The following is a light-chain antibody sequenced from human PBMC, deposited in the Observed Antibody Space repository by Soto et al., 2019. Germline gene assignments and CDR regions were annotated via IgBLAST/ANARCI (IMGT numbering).Light chain of an antibody. CDR1: QSVSNSY. CDR2: ATS. Sequence: IVMKLSPYALSVSTGEGATLSCRTSQSVSNSYLAWYQQKPGQAPRLLIYATSTRATGVPARFSGSGSGTDFTLTISSLQSEDFAMYYCQQYNNWPLTFGGGTNVDIK. CDR3: QQYNNWPLT. V-gene: IGKV3-15*01. J-gene: IGKJ4*01.